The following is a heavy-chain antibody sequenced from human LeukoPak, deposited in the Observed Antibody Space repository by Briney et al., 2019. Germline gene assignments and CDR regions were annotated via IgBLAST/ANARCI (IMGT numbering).Heavy chain of an antibody. CDR1: GGSISSGSYY. V-gene: IGHV4-61*02. J-gene: IGHJ4*02. D-gene: IGHD2-15*01. CDR3: ARGAMGCSGGSCYFRDLDY. CDR2: IYTSGST. Sequence: SETLSLTCTVSGGSISSGSYYWSWVRQPAGKGLEWIGRIYTSGSTNYNPSLKSRVTISVDTSKNQFSLKLSSVTAADTAVYYCARGAMGCSGGSCYFRDLDYWGQGTLVTVSS.